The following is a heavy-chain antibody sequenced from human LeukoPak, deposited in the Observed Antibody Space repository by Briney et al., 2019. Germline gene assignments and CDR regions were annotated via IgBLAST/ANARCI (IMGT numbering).Heavy chain of an antibody. J-gene: IGHJ4*02. CDR2: IRYDGSNK. CDR3: AKDFRLTAAGSYFDY. CDR1: GFTFSSYG. V-gene: IGHV3-30*02. D-gene: IGHD6-13*01. Sequence: GRSLRLSCAASGFTFSSYGMHWVRLAPGKGLEWVAFIRYDGSNKYYADSVKGRFTISRDNSKNTLYLQMNSLRAEDTAVYYCAKDFRLTAAGSYFDYWGQGTLVTVSS.